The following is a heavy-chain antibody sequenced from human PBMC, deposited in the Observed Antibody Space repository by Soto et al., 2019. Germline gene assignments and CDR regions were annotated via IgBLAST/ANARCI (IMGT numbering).Heavy chain of an antibody. CDR1: GFTFSSYA. CDR2: ISYDGSNK. Sequence: GSLRLSCAASGFTFSSYAMHWVRQAPGKGLEWVAVISYDGSNKYYADSVKGRFTISRDNSKNTLYLQMNSLRAEDTAVYYCARAEQLGKFDYWGQGTLVTVSS. CDR3: ARAEQLGKFDY. V-gene: IGHV3-30-3*01. J-gene: IGHJ4*02. D-gene: IGHD6-13*01.